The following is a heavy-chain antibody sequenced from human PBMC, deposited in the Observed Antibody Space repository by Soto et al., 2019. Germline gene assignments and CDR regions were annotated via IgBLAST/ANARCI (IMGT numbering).Heavy chain of an antibody. V-gene: IGHV4-59*01. Sequence: QVQLQESGPGLVKPSETLSLTCTVSGGSINSYYWNWIRQPPGKGLEWIGHIYYSGSTNYNPSLKSRVILSVDTSTNQFSLKLTSVTAADTAVYYCARWGVLPAFDIWGQGTMVTVSS. D-gene: IGHD1-26*01. CDR1: GGSINSYY. CDR3: ARWGVLPAFDI. CDR2: IYYSGST. J-gene: IGHJ3*02.